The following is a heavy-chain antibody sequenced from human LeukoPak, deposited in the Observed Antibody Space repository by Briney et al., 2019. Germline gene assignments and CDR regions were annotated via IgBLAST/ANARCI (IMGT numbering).Heavy chain of an antibody. CDR1: GGSISSGSYY. CDR3: ARDYSTPSYYYYYMDV. D-gene: IGHD6-6*01. J-gene: IGHJ6*03. V-gene: IGHV4-61*02. CDR2: IYTSGST. Sequence: SQTLSLTCTVSGGSISSGSYYWSWIRQPAGKGLEWIGRIYTSGSTNYNPSLKSRVTISVDTPKNQFSLGLTSVTAADTAVYFCARDYSTPSYYYYYMDVWGKGTTVTVSS.